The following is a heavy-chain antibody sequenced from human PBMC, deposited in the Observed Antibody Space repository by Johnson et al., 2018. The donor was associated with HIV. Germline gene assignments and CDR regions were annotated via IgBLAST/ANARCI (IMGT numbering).Heavy chain of an antibody. D-gene: IGHD3-9*01. CDR3: ARSEVRYFDWSYQRGAFDI. J-gene: IGHJ3*02. CDR2: ISGSGGST. CDR1: GFTFSSYA. V-gene: IGHV3-23*04. Sequence: VQLVESGGGLVQPGGSLRLSCAASGFTFSSYAMSWVRQAPGKGLEWVSAISGSGGSTGYADSVKGRFTISRDNAKNSLYLQMNSLRAEDTAVYYGARSEVRYFDWSYQRGAFDIWGQGTMVTVSS.